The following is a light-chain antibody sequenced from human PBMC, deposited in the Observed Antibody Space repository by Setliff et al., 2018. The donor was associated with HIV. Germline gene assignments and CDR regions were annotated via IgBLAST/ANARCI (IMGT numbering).Light chain of an antibody. Sequence: LAQPASVSGSAGQSITISCTGTSSDVGNYNLVSWYQQYPGKAPKLIIYEVRKRPSGVSNRFSGSKSGNTASLTISGLQAEDEADYYCCSYTGSSSYVFGGGTKVTVL. CDR1: SSDVGNYNL. J-gene: IGLJ1*01. CDR2: EVR. CDR3: CSYTGSSSYV. V-gene: IGLV2-23*02.